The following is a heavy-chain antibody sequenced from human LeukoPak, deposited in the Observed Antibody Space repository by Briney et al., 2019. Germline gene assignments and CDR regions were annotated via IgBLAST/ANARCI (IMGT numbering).Heavy chain of an antibody. CDR1: GYTFTSYA. J-gene: IGHJ4*02. CDR2: INAGNGNT. D-gene: IGHD3-22*01. CDR3: ARSYYDSSGYYSFDY. V-gene: IGHV1-3*01. Sequence: ASVKVSCKASGYTFTSYAMHWVRQAPGQRLGWMGWINAGNGNTKYSQKFQGRVSITRDTSASTAYMELSSLRSEDTAVYYCARSYYDSSGYYSFDYWGQGTLVTVSS.